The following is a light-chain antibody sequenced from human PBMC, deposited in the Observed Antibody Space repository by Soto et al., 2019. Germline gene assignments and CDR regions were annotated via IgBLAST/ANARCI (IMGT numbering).Light chain of an antibody. J-gene: IGKJ2*01. Sequence: EIVLTQSPGTLSLPPGERAALSCRASQTLDTDYLTWYQHKPGQAPGLLIFGASSRATGIPDRFSGSGSGTEFTLTISRLEPEDSAVYYCQQFDGSPYTFGQGTKLEIK. CDR1: QTLDTDY. V-gene: IGKV3-20*01. CDR3: QQFDGSPYT. CDR2: GAS.